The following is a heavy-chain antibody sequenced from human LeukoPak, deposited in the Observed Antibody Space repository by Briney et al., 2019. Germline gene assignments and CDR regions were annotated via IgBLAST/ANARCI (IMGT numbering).Heavy chain of an antibody. CDR3: TTAYRGDLYRYFDI. D-gene: IGHD2-21*02. CDR2: IKSRGDGETT. Sequence: PGGSLRLSCEVSGFAFSNAWMNWVRQAPGKGLEWVGRIKSRGDGETTDYAAPVKGRFSVSRDDSKDTVYLQMSGLQAEDTGVYYCTTAYRGDLYRYFDIWGRGAPVTVSS. CDR1: GFAFSNAW. J-gene: IGHJ2*01. V-gene: IGHV3-15*01.